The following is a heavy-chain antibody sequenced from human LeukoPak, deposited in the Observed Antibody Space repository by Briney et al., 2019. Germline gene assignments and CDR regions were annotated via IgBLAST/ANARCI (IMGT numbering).Heavy chain of an antibody. Sequence: PSETLSLTCAVYGGSFSGYYWSWIRQPPGKGLEWIGEINHSGSTNYNPSLKSRVTISVDTSENQFSLKLSSVTAADTAVYYCARVPAPYSGSYRTDYWGQGTLVTVSS. J-gene: IGHJ4*02. CDR2: INHSGST. CDR1: GGSFSGYY. D-gene: IGHD1-26*01. CDR3: ARVPAPYSGSYRTDY. V-gene: IGHV4-34*01.